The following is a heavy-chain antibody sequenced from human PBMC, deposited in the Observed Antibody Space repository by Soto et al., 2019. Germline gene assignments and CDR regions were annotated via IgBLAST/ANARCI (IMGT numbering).Heavy chain of an antibody. D-gene: IGHD6-19*01. V-gene: IGHV3-48*02. CDR1: GCTFSSYS. CDR2: ISSSSSTI. CDR3: ARDSRSPYSSGCFARRHDAFDI. Sequence: PGGSLRLSCAASGCTFSSYSMNWVRQAPGKGLEWVSYISSSSSTIYYADSVKGRFTISRDNAKNSLYLQMNSLRDEDTAVYYCARDSRSPYSSGCFARRHDAFDIWGQGTMVTVSS. J-gene: IGHJ3*02.